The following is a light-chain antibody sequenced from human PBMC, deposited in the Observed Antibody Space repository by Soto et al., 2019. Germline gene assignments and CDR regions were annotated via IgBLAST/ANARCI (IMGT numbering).Light chain of an antibody. V-gene: IGKV1-39*01. CDR1: QSISIF. Sequence: DIQMTQSPSSLSASVGDRVTITCRASQSISIFLNWYRQKPGKAQKLLVSAASSLQGGVPSRFSGSGSGTDVTLTISSLQPEYFATYYCQQSYSTPLTFGGGTRVEIK. J-gene: IGKJ4*01. CDR3: QQSYSTPLT. CDR2: AAS.